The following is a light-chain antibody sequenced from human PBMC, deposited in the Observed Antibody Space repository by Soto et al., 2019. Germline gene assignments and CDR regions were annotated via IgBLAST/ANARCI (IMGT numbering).Light chain of an antibody. J-gene: IGKJ1*01. Sequence: DIQMTQSPSTLSASVGDRVTITCRASQSISNWLAWYQQKPGKAPKLLIYKASSLEGGVPARFSGSGSGTEFTLTISRLQPDDFATYYCQQYLNRWTFGQGTKVEIK. CDR2: KAS. V-gene: IGKV1-5*03. CDR3: QQYLNRWT. CDR1: QSISNW.